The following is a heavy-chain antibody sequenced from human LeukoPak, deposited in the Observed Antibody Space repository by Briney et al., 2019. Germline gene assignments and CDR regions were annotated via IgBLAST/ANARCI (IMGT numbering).Heavy chain of an antibody. CDR1: GFTVRTNY. D-gene: IGHD5-18*01. J-gene: IGHJ4*02. V-gene: IGHV3-66*01. Sequence: PGGSLRLSCAASGFTVRTNYMSWVRQAPGKGLEWVSVLYSGGNTYYADSVKGRFTISRDDSKNTLYLQMRSLRVEDTAVYYCARVGSGDIYGYGDYWGQGTLVTVSS. CDR2: LYSGGNT. CDR3: ARVGSGDIYGYGDY.